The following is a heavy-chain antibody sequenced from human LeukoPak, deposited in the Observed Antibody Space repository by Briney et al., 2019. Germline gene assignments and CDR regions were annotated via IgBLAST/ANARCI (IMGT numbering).Heavy chain of an antibody. CDR1: GFTVSSNY. V-gene: IGHV3-66*01. Sequence: GGSLRLSCAASGFTVSSNYMGWVRQAPGKGLDWVSVIYSGGDTYYADAVKGRFTISRDNSKNMIYLEMTSLKAEDTAVYYCAKERNLEIAVAGTIFDYWGQGTLVTVSS. CDR2: IYSGGDT. J-gene: IGHJ4*02. CDR3: AKERNLEIAVAGTIFDY. D-gene: IGHD6-19*01.